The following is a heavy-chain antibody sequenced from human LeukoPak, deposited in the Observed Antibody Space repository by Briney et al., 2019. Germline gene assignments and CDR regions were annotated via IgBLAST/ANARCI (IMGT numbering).Heavy chain of an antibody. CDR2: IYYSGST. CDR3: ARGGPQYYDFWSGHDAFDI. J-gene: IGHJ3*02. Sequence: SETLSLTCTVSGGSISSYYWSWIRQPPGKGLEWIGYIYYSGSTNYNPSLKSRVTISVDTSKNQFSLKLSSVTAADTAVYYCARGGPQYYDFWSGHDAFDIWGQGTMVTVSS. V-gene: IGHV4-59*01. CDR1: GGSISSYY. D-gene: IGHD3-3*01.